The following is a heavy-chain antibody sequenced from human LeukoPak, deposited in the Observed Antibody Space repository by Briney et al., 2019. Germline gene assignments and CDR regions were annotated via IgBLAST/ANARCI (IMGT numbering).Heavy chain of an antibody. J-gene: IGHJ4*02. Sequence: GESLRLSCAASGFTFSSYWMSWVRQAPGKGLEWVANIKQDGSEKYYVDSVKGRFTISRDNAKNSLYLQMNSLRAEDTTVYYCARIYSSSSGYFDYWGQGTLVTVSS. CDR1: GFTFSSYW. D-gene: IGHD6-6*01. CDR3: ARIYSSSSGYFDY. CDR2: IKQDGSEK. V-gene: IGHV3-7*01.